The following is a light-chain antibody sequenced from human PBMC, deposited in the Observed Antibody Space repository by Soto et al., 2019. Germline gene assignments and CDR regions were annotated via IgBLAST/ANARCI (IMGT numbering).Light chain of an antibody. CDR2: GAS. V-gene: IGKV3-20*01. CDR3: QQYNNSPEYT. J-gene: IGKJ2*01. CDR1: QSVTSRY. Sequence: EIVLTQSPGTPSLSPGERATLSCKASQSVTSRYLAWYQQKPGQAPRLLIYGASSRATGIPDRFSGSGSGTDFTLTISRLEPEDFAVYFCQQYNNSPEYTFGQGTKVEIK.